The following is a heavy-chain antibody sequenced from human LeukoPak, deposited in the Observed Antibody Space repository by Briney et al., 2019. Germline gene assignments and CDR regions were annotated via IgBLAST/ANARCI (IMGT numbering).Heavy chain of an antibody. CDR2: ISSSSGTI. CDR3: ARGLEY. V-gene: IGHV3-48*01. Sequence: GGSLRLSCAASGFTFSSFSMNWVRQAPGKGLEWVSYISSSSGTINYADSVKRRFTISRDNAKTSLYLQMNSLRAEDTAVYYCARGLEYWGQGTPVTVSS. CDR1: GFTFSSFS. J-gene: IGHJ4*02.